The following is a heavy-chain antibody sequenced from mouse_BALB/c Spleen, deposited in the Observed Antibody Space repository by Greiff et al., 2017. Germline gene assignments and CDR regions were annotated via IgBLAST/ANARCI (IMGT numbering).Heavy chain of an antibody. CDR2: INPSTGYT. Sequence: LQESGAELAKPGASVKMSCKASGYTFTSYWMHWVKQRPGQGLEWIGYINPSTGYTEYNQKFKDKATLTADKSSSTAYMQLSSLTSEDSAVYYCARGSSYYFDYWGQGTTLTVSS. CDR1: GYTFTSYW. V-gene: IGHV1-7*01. J-gene: IGHJ2*01. CDR3: ARGSSYYFDY. D-gene: IGHD1-1*01.